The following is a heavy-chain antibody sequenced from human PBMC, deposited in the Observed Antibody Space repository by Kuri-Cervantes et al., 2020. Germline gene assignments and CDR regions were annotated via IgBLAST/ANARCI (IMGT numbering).Heavy chain of an antibody. CDR3: ARDRAARPPSPETIDYFMDV. J-gene: IGHJ6*03. CDR1: GYTFSDHY. D-gene: IGHD4-11*01. V-gene: IGHV1-2*02. Sequence: ASVKVSCKTSGYTFSDHYMHWVRQVSGQGPEWVAWINPKSGDTRYAQKLQGRVTVTRDTSISTTYMDLNRLTSDDAAVYYCARDRAARPPSPETIDYFMDVWGKGTTVTVSS. CDR2: INPKSGDT.